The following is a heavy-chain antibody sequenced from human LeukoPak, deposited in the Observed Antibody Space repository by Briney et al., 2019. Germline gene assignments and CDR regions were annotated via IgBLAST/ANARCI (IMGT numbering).Heavy chain of an antibody. CDR3: ARRSVAGATTGYYYDS. V-gene: IGHV3-11*01. CDR1: GFTFSDYY. Sequence: GGSLRLSCAASGFTFSDYYMSWIRQAPGKGLEWVSYISSSGSTIYYADSVKGRFTISRDNAKNSLYLQMNSLRAEDTAFYYCARRSVAGATTGYYYDSWGQGTLVTVSS. CDR2: ISSSGSTI. J-gene: IGHJ4*02. D-gene: IGHD1-26*01.